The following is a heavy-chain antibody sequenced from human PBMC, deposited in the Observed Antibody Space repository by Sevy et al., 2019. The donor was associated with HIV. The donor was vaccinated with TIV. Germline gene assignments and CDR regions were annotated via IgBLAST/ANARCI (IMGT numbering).Heavy chain of an antibody. CDR3: ARIHAPYDSSGYADY. V-gene: IGHV5-51*01. D-gene: IGHD3-22*01. CDR1: GYSFTSYW. Sequence: GESLKISCKGSGYSFTSYWIGWVRQMPGKGLEWMGIIYPGDSDTRYSPSFQGQVTISAEKSISTAYLQWSSLKASDTAMYYCARIHAPYDSSGYADYWGQGTLVTVSS. CDR2: IYPGDSDT. J-gene: IGHJ4*02.